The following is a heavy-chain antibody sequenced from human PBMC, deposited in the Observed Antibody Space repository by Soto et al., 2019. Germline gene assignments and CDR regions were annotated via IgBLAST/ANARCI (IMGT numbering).Heavy chain of an antibody. Sequence: QVNLVESGGGVVPPGTSLRLSCAASGFSFSLYGMHWVRQAPGKGLEWVAFIRYDGSDKQCADTVKGRCAVSRDNLENTLALQIDNLSADDTATYYCVRDQGGSVAYLDVWGQGTLVTVSS. D-gene: IGHD5-12*01. V-gene: IGHV3-33*01. J-gene: IGHJ4*02. CDR1: GFSFSLYG. CDR3: VRDQGGSVAYLDV. CDR2: IRYDGSDK.